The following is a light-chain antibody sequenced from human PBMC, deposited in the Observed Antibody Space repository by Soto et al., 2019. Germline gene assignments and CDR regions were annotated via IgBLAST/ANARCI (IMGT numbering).Light chain of an antibody. CDR1: QSVRSNY. Sequence: EIVLTQSPGTLSLSPGERATLSCRASQSVRSNYLAWYQQKPGQAPRLLIYGASSRATDIPDRFSGSGSGTEFSLTISSLQPDDFATYYCQQYNSYWTFGQGTKVDIK. J-gene: IGKJ1*01. CDR3: QQYNSYWT. V-gene: IGKV3-20*01. CDR2: GAS.